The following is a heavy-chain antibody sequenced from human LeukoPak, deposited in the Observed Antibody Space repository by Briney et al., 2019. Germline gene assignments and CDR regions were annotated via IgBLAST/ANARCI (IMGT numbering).Heavy chain of an antibody. J-gene: IGHJ4*02. V-gene: IGHV3-48*01. CDR3: ARGLDFWSGCYDY. CDR1: GFTFSTYS. Sequence: GGSLRLSCAASGFTFSTYSLNWVRQAPGKGLEWVSYISSTSNTIYYADSVKGRFTISRDNAKNSLYLQMNSLRAEDTAVYYCARGLDFWSGCYDYWGQGTLVTVSS. CDR2: ISSTSNTI. D-gene: IGHD3-3*01.